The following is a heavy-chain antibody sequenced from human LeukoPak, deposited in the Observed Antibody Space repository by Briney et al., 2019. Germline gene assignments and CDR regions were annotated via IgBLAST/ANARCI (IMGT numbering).Heavy chain of an antibody. Sequence: GGSLRLSCAASGFSFSNYGMHWVRQAPGKGLEWVAFIRFDGTDEFYADSVKGRFTISRDNSQNTVSLQVNNLRAEDTAVYYCAKVGENSGWTPYEGNYYYYMDVWGKGTTVTISS. D-gene: IGHD6-19*01. J-gene: IGHJ6*03. V-gene: IGHV3-30*02. CDR1: GFSFSNYG. CDR2: IRFDGTDE. CDR3: AKVGENSGWTPYEGNYYYYMDV.